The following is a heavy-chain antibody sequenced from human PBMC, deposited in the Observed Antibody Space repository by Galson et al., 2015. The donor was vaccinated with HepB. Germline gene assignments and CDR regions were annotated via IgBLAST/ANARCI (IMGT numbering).Heavy chain of an antibody. CDR2: IIPLFGTA. CDR1: GGTFSSYA. CDR3: ARGYGPGNYYYHY. Sequence: SGGTFSSYAISWVRHAPGQGLEWMGGIIPLFGTANYAQKFQGRVTITADESTTTAYSYLSSLRSEDTAVYYCARGYGPGNYYYHYWGQGTLVTVSS. V-gene: IGHV1-69*01. J-gene: IGHJ4*02. D-gene: IGHD3-10*01.